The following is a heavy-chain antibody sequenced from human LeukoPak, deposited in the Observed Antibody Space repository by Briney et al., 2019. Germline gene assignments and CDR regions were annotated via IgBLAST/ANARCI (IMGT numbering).Heavy chain of an antibody. Sequence: PGGSLRLSCAASGFTFSSYAMSWVRQPPGKGLEWLGYIYYSGSTNYNPSLKSRVTISVDTSKNQFSLKLSSVTAADTAVYYCASNVLLWFGESYAFDIWGQGTMVTVSS. CDR3: ASNVLLWFGESYAFDI. CDR1: GFTFSSYA. D-gene: IGHD3-10*01. CDR2: IYYSGST. J-gene: IGHJ3*02. V-gene: IGHV4-59*01.